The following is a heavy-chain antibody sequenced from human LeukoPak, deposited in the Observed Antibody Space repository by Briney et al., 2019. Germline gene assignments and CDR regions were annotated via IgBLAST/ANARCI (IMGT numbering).Heavy chain of an antibody. V-gene: IGHV4-34*01. CDR1: GGSFSGYY. CDR3: ARSRYFDWLLSVGYFDY. D-gene: IGHD3-9*01. Sequence: SETLSLTCAVYGGSFSGYYWSWIRQPPGKGLEWIGEINHSGSTNYNPSLKSRVTISVDTSKNQFSLKLSSVTAADTAVYYCARSRYFDWLLSVGYFDYWGQGTLVSVSS. CDR2: INHSGST. J-gene: IGHJ4*02.